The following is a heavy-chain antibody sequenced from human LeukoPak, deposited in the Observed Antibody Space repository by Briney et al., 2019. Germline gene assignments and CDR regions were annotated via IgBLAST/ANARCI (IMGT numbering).Heavy chain of an antibody. CDR1: GGSISSYY. J-gene: IGHJ4*02. CDR3: ARAPPTGYWCDY. Sequence: KPSETLSLTCTVSGGSISSYYWSWIRQPPNKGLEWIGFINYSGSTDYNPSLKSRVTISVDTSKNHFSLKLSSVTAVDTAVYHCARAPPTGYWCDYWGQGTLVTVSS. V-gene: IGHV4-59*01. D-gene: IGHD3-9*01. CDR2: INYSGST.